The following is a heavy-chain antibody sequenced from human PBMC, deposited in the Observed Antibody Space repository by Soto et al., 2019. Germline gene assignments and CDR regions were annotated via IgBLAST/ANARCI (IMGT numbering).Heavy chain of an antibody. Sequence: QVQLVESGGGVVQPGRSLRLSCAASGFTLSGYGMHWVRQAPGKGLEWVALISYDGGNEYYADSVKGRFTISRDNSENTLYLQMNSLRPEDTAVYYGAKDLHLWGGGYLQYWGQGTLVTVSS. CDR1: GFTLSGYG. CDR3: AKDLHLWGGGYLQY. V-gene: IGHV3-30*18. D-gene: IGHD2-15*01. J-gene: IGHJ1*01. CDR2: ISYDGGNE.